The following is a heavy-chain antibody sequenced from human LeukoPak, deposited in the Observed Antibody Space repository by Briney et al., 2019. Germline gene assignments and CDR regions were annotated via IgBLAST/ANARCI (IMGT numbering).Heavy chain of an antibody. D-gene: IGHD2-15*01. CDR2: IYYSGST. CDR3: ARHGGIYYSNWYFDL. CDR1: GGSISSSNYY. V-gene: IGHV4-39*01. J-gene: IGHJ2*01. Sequence: SETLSLTCTVSGGSISSSNYYWGWIRQPPGKGLEWIGTIYYSGSTFYNPSLKSRVTISVDTSKNQFSLKLSSVTATDTAVYYCARHGGIYYSNWYFDLWGRGTLVTVSS.